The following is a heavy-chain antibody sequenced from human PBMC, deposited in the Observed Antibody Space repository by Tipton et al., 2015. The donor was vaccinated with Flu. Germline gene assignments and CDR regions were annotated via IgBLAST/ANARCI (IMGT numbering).Heavy chain of an antibody. V-gene: IGHV3-49*04. CDR2: IRSKAYGGTI. CDR1: GFTFGDYA. Sequence: SLRLSCTASGFTFGDYAMSWVRQAPGKGLEWVGFIRSKAYGGTIEYGASVKGRFTISRDDSKSIAYLQMNSLKIEDTAVYYCTRGGSSCWGIDYWGQGTLVTVSS. CDR3: TRGGSSCWGIDY. D-gene: IGHD6-19*01. J-gene: IGHJ4*02.